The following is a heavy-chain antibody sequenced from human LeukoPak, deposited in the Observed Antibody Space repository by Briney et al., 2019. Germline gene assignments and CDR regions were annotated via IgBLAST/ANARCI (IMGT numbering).Heavy chain of an antibody. Sequence: GGSLRLSCAASGFIFSNCGMHWVRQAPGKGLEWVAVIWYDGSNKHYAESVKGRFSISRDNSKSTLYLQMNSLRAEDTAVYYCARARGVSTGYRPIDYWGQGTLVTVSS. CDR2: IWYDGSNK. V-gene: IGHV3-33*01. D-gene: IGHD3-22*01. J-gene: IGHJ4*02. CDR3: ARARGVSTGYRPIDY. CDR1: GFIFSNCG.